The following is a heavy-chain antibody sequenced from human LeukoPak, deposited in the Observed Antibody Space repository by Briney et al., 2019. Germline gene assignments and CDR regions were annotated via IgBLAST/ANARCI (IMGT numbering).Heavy chain of an antibody. CDR2: INPITGST. J-gene: IGHJ4*02. D-gene: IGHD5-12*01. V-gene: IGHV1-2*06. CDR1: GYIFTGYY. CDR3: ARGPSGYANGFDY. Sequence: ASVKVSCKASGYIFTGYYVHWVRQAPGQGLEGMGRINPITGSTNHVQKFQGRVTMTTNTAISEAYMELTGLRSDDTAVYYCARGPSGYANGFDYWGQGTLVTVSS.